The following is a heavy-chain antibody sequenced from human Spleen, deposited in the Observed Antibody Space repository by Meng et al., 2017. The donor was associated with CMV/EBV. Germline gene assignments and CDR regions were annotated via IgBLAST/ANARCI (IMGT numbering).Heavy chain of an antibody. J-gene: IGHJ5*02. CDR2: IYSGGST. CDR1: FTVTRNY. Sequence: FTVTRNYMSWVRQDPGKGLEWVSLIYSGGSTYYADSVKGRFTISRDDSKNTLYLQMNSLRVEDTAVYYCARGAYCSSTYCYPYNWFDHWGQGTLVTVSS. D-gene: IGHD2-2*01. V-gene: IGHV3-53*01. CDR3: ARGAYCSSTYCYPYNWFDH.